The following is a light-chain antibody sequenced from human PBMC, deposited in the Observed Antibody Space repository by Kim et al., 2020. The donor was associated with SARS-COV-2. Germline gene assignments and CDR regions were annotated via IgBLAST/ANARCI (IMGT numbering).Light chain of an antibody. CDR3: QQYFSSPYT. Sequence: DIALTQSPDSLAVSLGERATIHCKSSLSVLNKSNKKNYVAWYQQKPGQPPKLVIYWASTRESGVPERFSGGGSGTDFSLTINNLQVEDVAVYYCQQYFSSPYTFGQGTKLEI. J-gene: IGKJ2*01. CDR1: LSVLNKSNKKNY. V-gene: IGKV4-1*01. CDR2: WAS.